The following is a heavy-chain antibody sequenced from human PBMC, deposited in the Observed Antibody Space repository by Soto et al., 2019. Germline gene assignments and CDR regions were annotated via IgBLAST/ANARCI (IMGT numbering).Heavy chain of an antibody. J-gene: IGHJ2*01. CDR1: GFTFSSYA. CDR2: ISYDGSNK. V-gene: IGHV3-30-3*01. CDR3: ARDRIYCSGGSCYLDWYFDL. Sequence: QVQLVESGGGVVQPGRSLRLSCAASGFTFSSYAMHWVRQAPGKGLAWVAVISYDGSNKYYADSVKGRFTISRDNSKNTLYLQMNSLRAEDTAVYYCARDRIYCSGGSCYLDWYFDLWGRGTLVTVSS. D-gene: IGHD2-15*01.